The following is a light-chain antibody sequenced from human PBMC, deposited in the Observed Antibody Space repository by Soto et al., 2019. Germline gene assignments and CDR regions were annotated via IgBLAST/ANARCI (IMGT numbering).Light chain of an antibody. CDR2: KVS. V-gene: IGKV2-30*01. CDR1: RSLVYSDGNTY. Sequence: DVVMTQSPLYVRVIRGQRASISCGSTRSLVYSDGNTYLNWYQQRPGQSPRRLIYKVSNRDSGVPARFSGSGSGTDFTLKSSRVEAEDVGVYYCMQGTHWPPEFGQGTKVDIK. J-gene: IGKJ1*01. CDR3: MQGTHWPPE.